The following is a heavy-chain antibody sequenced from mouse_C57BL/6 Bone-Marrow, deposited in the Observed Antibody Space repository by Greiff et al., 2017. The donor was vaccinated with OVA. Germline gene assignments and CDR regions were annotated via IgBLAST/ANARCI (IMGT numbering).Heavy chain of an antibody. J-gene: IGHJ4*01. CDR3: AGTYGNYPYYAMDY. CDR1: GYTFTSYW. CDR2: IHPNSGST. D-gene: IGHD2-1*01. Sequence: VQLQQPGAELVKPGASVKLSCKASGYTFTSYWMHWVKQRPGQGLEWIGMIHPNSGSTNYNEKFKSKATLTVDKSSSTAYMQLSSLTSEDSAVYYCAGTYGNYPYYAMDYWGQGTSVTVSS. V-gene: IGHV1-64*01.